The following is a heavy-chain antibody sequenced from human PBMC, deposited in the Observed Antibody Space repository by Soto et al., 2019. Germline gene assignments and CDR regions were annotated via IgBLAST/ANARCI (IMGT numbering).Heavy chain of an antibody. Sequence: QVQLQESGPGLVKPSQTLSLTCTVSGGSISSGGYYWSWIRQHPGKGLEWIGYIYYSGSTYYNPSLKSRVNISVDTSKNQCSLKLSSVTAADTAVYYCARDLYYYDSSGYYYSYYYYYGMDVWGQGTTVTVSS. V-gene: IGHV4-31*03. D-gene: IGHD3-22*01. CDR1: GGSISSGGYY. CDR3: ARDLYYYDSSGYYYSYYYYYGMDV. CDR2: IYYSGST. J-gene: IGHJ6*02.